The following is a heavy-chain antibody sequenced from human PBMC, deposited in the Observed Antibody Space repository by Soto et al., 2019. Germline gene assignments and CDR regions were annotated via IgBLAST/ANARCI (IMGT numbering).Heavy chain of an antibody. D-gene: IGHD6-6*01. V-gene: IGHV1-69*13. CDR2: IIPIFGTA. CDR1: GGTFSSYA. J-gene: IGHJ6*02. CDR3: ARDGIAARPYYYYYSMDV. Sequence: ASVKVSCKASGGTFSSYAISWVRQAPGQGLEWMGGIIPIFGTANYAQKFQGRVTVTADESTSTAYMELSSLRSEDTAVYYCARDGIAARPYYYYYSMDVWGQGTTVTVSS.